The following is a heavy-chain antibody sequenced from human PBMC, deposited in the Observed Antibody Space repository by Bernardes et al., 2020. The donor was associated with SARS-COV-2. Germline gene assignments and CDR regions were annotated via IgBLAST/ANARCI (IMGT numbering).Heavy chain of an antibody. CDR1: GFTFRIYG. Sequence: GGSLRLSCAASGFTFRIYGMHWVRQAPGKGLEWVAVMSYDGSNENYADSVKGRCTISRDNSKNTLYLQMNSLRDEDTAVYYCAKDLSIGTTGSYPYYYGMDVWGQGTTVTVSS. J-gene: IGHJ6*02. V-gene: IGHV3-30*18. CDR3: AKDLSIGTTGSYPYYYGMDV. D-gene: IGHD6-13*01. CDR2: MSYDGSNE.